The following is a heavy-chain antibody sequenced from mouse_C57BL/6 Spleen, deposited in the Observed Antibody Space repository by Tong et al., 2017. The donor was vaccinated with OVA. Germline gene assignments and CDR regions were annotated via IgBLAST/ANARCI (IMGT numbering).Heavy chain of an antibody. D-gene: IGHD1-1*02. CDR2: ISSGGSYT. J-gene: IGHJ2*01. Sequence: EVQLVESGGDLVKPGGSLKLSCAASGFTFSSYGMSWVRQTPDKRLEWVATISSGGSYTYYPDSVKGRFTISRDNAKNTLYLQMSSLKSEDTAMYYCARHGNYFDYWGQGTTLTASS. V-gene: IGHV5-6*01. CDR1: GFTFSSYG. CDR3: ARHGNYFDY.